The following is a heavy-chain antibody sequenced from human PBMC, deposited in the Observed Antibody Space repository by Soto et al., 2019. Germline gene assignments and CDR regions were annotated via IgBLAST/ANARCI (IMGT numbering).Heavy chain of an antibody. CDR3: TRQPYSSPTPKDDY. V-gene: IGHV3-73*02. CDR1: GFTFSGSA. J-gene: IGHJ4*02. Sequence: EVQLVESGGGLVQPGGSLKLSCAASGFTFSGSAMHWVRQASGKGLEWVGRIRSKANSYATAYAASVKGRFTISRDDSKNTAYRQINSLKTENTAVYYCTRQPYSSPTPKDDYWGQGTLVTVSS. D-gene: IGHD6-19*01. CDR2: IRSKANSYAT.